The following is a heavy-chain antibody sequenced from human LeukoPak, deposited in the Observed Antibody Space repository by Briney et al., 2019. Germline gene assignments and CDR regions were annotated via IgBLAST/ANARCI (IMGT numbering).Heavy chain of an antibody. Sequence: PSETLSLTCTVSGGSVSSGSYYWSWIRQPPGKGLEWIGYIYYSGSTNYNPSLKSRVTISVDTSKNQFSLKLSSVTAADTAVYYCARAVTPYYYGMDVWGQGTTVTVSS. D-gene: IGHD4-17*01. CDR3: ARAVTPYYYGMDV. J-gene: IGHJ6*02. CDR1: GGSVSSGSYY. CDR2: IYYSGST. V-gene: IGHV4-61*01.